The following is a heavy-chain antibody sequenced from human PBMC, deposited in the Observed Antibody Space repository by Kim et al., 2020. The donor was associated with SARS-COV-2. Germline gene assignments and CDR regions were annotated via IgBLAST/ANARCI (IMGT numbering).Heavy chain of an antibody. CDR3: ARRVGYDFWSGTYYYYGMDI. CDR1: GYTFTSYG. Sequence: ASVKVSCKASGYTFTSYGISWVRQAPGQGLEWMGWISAYNGNTNYAQKLQGRVTMTTDTSTSTAYMELRSLRSDDTAVYYCARRVGYDFWSGTYYYYGMDIWGQGTTVTVSS. J-gene: IGHJ6*02. V-gene: IGHV1-18*01. D-gene: IGHD3-3*01. CDR2: ISAYNGNT.